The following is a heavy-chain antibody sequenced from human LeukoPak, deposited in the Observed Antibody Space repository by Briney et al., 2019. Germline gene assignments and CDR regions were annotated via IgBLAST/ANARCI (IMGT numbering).Heavy chain of an antibody. V-gene: IGHV1-46*01. CDR3: ARDLYYDSSGYYSVDRGDY. D-gene: IGHD3-22*01. CDR2: INPSGGST. J-gene: IGHJ4*02. Sequence: ASVKVSCKASGYTFTSYYMHWVRQAPGQGLEWMGIINPSGGSTSYAQKFQGRVTMTRDMSTSTVYMELSSLRSEDTAVYYCARDLYYDSSGYYSVDRGDYWGQGALVTVSS. CDR1: GYTFTSYY.